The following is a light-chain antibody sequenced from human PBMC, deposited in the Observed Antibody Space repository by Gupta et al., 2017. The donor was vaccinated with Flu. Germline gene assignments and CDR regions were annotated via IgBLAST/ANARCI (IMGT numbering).Light chain of an antibody. V-gene: IGKV3D-11*02. Sequence: DIVLAQSPATLSLSPGERATLSCRASQSIRTYLAWYQQKPGQAPRLLIYDASNRATGIPGRFTGSGPGTDFTLTISSLEPEDFAVYYCQQRTSWPTFGQGTRLEIK. J-gene: IGKJ5*01. CDR2: DAS. CDR3: QQRTSWPT. CDR1: QSIRTY.